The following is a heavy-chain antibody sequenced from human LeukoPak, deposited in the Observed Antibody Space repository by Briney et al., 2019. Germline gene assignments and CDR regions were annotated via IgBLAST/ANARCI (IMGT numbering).Heavy chain of an antibody. J-gene: IGHJ3*02. CDR2: FYYSGSI. V-gene: IGHV4-59*08. CDR3: ARPYSSAWYGAFHI. CDR1: DGSISTYY. D-gene: IGHD6-19*01. Sequence: SETLSLTCTVTDGSISTYYWSWLRQPPGKGLEWIGYFYYSGSIKYNPSLKSRVTISVDTSKNQFSLKLSSVTAADTAVYYCARPYSSAWYGAFHIWGQGTKVTVSS.